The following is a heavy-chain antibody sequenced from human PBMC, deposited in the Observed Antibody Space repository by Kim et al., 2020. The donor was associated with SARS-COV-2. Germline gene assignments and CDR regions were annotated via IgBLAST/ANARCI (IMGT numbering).Heavy chain of an antibody. V-gene: IGHV1-69*01. D-gene: IGHD6-13*01. CDR3: ARDSPQSSSWYGGFDY. Sequence: KFQGRVTITADESTSTAYMELSSLRSEDTAVYYCARDSPQSSSWYGGFDYWGQGTLVTVSS. J-gene: IGHJ4*02.